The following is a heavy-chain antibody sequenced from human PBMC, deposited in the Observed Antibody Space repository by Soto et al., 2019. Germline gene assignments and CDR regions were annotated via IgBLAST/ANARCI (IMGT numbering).Heavy chain of an antibody. Sequence: GGSLRLSCGASGFNFSNYGMHWVRQPPGKGLERVAIIANNGNKKFYIESVKGRFSVSRDNSENTLFLQMNSLRPEDTGVYYCATTTVVAAAGFDPWGHGTRVTVSS. CDR3: ATTTVVAAAGFDP. CDR2: IANNGNKK. V-gene: IGHV3-30*03. J-gene: IGHJ5*02. D-gene: IGHD2-15*01. CDR1: GFNFSNYG.